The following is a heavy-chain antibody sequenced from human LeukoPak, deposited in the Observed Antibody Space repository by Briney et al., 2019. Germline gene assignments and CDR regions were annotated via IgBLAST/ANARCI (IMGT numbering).Heavy chain of an antibody. V-gene: IGHV4-4*07. CDR1: GGSISSYY. D-gene: IGHD4-17*01. CDR3: ARHGAPSGGAFDNWFDP. CDR2: IYTSGST. Sequence: SETLSLTCTVSGGSISSYYGSWIRQPAGKGLEWIGRIYTSGSTNYNPSLKSRVTMSVDTSKNHFSLKLSSVTAADTAVYYCARHGAPSGGAFDNWFDPWGQGTLVTVSS. J-gene: IGHJ5*02.